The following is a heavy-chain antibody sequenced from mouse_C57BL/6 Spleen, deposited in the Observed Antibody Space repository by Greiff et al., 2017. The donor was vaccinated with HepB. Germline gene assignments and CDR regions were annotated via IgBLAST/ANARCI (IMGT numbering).Heavy chain of an antibody. CDR3: ARNDVDV. Sequence: VQRVESGPELVKPGASVKISCKASGYAFSSSWMNWVKQRPGKGLEWIGRIYPGDGDTNYNGKFKGKATLTADKSSSTAYMQLSSLTSEDSAVYFCARNDVDVWGTGTTVTVSS. CDR1: GYAFSSSW. J-gene: IGHJ1*03. CDR2: IYPGDGDT. V-gene: IGHV1-82*01. D-gene: IGHD2-3*01.